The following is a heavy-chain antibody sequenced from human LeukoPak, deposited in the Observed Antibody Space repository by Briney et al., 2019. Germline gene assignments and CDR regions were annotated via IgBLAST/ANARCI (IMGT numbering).Heavy chain of an antibody. J-gene: IGHJ4*02. Sequence: GGSLRLSCAASGFTFDDYAMHWVRQGPGKGLEWVSLISGDGGDTYYADSVKGRFTISRDNSKNSLYLQMNSLRTEDTALYFCSKDFRGQQLPTGSLDYWGQGTLVTVSS. CDR1: GFTFDDYA. CDR2: ISGDGGDT. CDR3: SKDFRGQQLPTGSLDY. D-gene: IGHD6-13*01. V-gene: IGHV3-43*02.